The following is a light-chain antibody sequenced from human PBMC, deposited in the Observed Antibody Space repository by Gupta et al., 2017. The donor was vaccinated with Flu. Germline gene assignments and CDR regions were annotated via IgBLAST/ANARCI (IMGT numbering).Light chain of an antibody. J-gene: IGKJ2*01. Sequence: DVQLTQSPTLLATFVGDRVTITCRASQNIEDWLAWYQRKPGTAPKPLISKASTLQSGVPSRFSGSGSGTDFTLTINNLQPDDSAIYICHQYYSYSPYTFGQGTKLLI. CDR1: QNIEDW. CDR2: KAS. V-gene: IGKV1-5*03. CDR3: HQYYSYSPYT.